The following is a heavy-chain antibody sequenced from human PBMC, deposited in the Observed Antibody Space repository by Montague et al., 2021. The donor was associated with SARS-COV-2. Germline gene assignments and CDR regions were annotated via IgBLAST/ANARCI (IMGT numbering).Heavy chain of an antibody. CDR1: GFTFSSFT. J-gene: IGHJ5*02. V-gene: IGHV3-23*01. CDR3: TGADNYGS. Sequence: SRSLSCAASGFTFSSFTMSWVRLAPGKGLEWVSTISGSGGSTWYADSVKGRFTISRDNSKSTLFLQMNSLRAEDTALYYCTGADNYGSWGRGTLVTVSS. D-gene: IGHD4-17*01. CDR2: ISGSGGST.